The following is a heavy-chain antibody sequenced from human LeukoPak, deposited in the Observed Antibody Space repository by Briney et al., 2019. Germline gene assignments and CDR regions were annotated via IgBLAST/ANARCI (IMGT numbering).Heavy chain of an antibody. CDR1: GFTFSSYG. Sequence: GGSLRLSCAASGFTFSSYGMHWVRQAPGKGLEWVAVIWYDGSNKYYADSVKGRFTIPRDNSKNTLYLQMNSLRAEDTAVYYCARDGLIVVVPAATQGWFDPWGQGTLVTVSS. CDR2: IWYDGSNK. V-gene: IGHV3-33*01. D-gene: IGHD2-2*01. CDR3: ARDGLIVVVPAATQGWFDP. J-gene: IGHJ5*02.